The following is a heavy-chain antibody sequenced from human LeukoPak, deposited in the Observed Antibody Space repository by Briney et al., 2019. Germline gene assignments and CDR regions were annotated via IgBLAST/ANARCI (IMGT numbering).Heavy chain of an antibody. CDR2: IYSGGST. V-gene: IGHV3-53*01. Sequence: GGSLRVSCAASGFTVISNYMSWVRQAPGKGLEWVSLIYSGGSTSYADSARGRFTISRDNSKNTLCLQMNSLRAEDTAVYYCAKRSGSTWDGWFDPWGQGTLVSVSS. J-gene: IGHJ5*02. D-gene: IGHD6-13*01. CDR1: GFTVISNY. CDR3: AKRSGSTWDGWFDP.